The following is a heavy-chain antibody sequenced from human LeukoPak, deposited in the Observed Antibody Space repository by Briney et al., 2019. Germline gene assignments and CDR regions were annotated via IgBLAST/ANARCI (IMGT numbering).Heavy chain of an antibody. J-gene: IGHJ4*02. D-gene: IGHD3-10*01. CDR1: GFTFDDYA. Sequence: GGSLRLSCAASGFTFDDYAMHWVRQAPGKGLEWVSGISWNSGSIGYADSVKGRFTISRDNAKNSLYLQMNSLRAEDTALYYCAKGLFGSGSYYNPFDYWGQGTLLTVSS. V-gene: IGHV3-9*01. CDR2: ISWNSGSI. CDR3: AKGLFGSGSYYNPFDY.